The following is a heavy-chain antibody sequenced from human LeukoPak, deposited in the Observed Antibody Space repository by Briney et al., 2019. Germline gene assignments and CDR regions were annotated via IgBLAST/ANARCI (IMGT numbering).Heavy chain of an antibody. CDR2: INHNGSEK. J-gene: IGHJ3*02. CDR1: GFTFSSYW. D-gene: IGHD3-3*01. Sequence: GGSLRLSCAASGFTFSSYWLSWVRQAPGKGLEWVANINHNGSEKYYVDSVKGRFTISRDNAKNSLFLQMNSLRAVDTAVYYCARDLRSVSRYDVFDIWGLGTMVTVSS. V-gene: IGHV3-7*03. CDR3: ARDLRSVSRYDVFDI.